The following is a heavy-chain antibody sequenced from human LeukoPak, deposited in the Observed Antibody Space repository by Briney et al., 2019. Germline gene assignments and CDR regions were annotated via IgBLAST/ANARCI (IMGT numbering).Heavy chain of an antibody. Sequence: ASVKVSCKASGYTFTSYDINWVPQATGQGLEWMGWMNPNSGNTGYAQKFQGRVTTTRNTSISTAYMELSSLRSEDTAVYYCARGSGSYYAFDIWGQGTMVTVSS. CDR3: ARGSGSYYAFDI. CDR2: MNPNSGNT. J-gene: IGHJ3*02. V-gene: IGHV1-8*03. CDR1: GYTFTSYD. D-gene: IGHD1-26*01.